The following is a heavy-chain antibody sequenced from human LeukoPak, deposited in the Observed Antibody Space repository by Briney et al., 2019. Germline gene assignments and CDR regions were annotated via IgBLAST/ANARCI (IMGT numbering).Heavy chain of an antibody. D-gene: IGHD2-2*01. CDR1: GGSFSGYY. J-gene: IGHJ6*03. V-gene: IGHV4-34*01. CDR3: AGSDPHCSSTSCYDYYYYMDV. Sequence: SSETLSLTCAVYGGSFSGYYWSWIRQPPGKGLEWIGEINHSGSTNYSPSLKSRVTISVDTSKNQFSLKLSSVTAADTAVYYCAGSDPHCSSTSCYDYYYYMDVWGKGTTVTISS. CDR2: INHSGST.